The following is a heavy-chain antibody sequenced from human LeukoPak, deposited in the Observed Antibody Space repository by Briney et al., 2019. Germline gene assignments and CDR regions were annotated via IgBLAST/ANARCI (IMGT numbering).Heavy chain of an antibody. CDR3: ARIPPSIAARPFDY. CDR1: GYTFTGYY. CDR2: INPNSGGT. D-gene: IGHD6-6*01. J-gene: IGHJ4*02. V-gene: IGHV1-2*02. Sequence: GASVKVSCKASGYTFTGYYMHWVRQAPGQGLEWMGWINPNSGGTNYAQKFQGRVTMTRDTSISTAYMELSRLRSDDTAVYYCARIPPSIAARPFDYWGQGTLVTVSS.